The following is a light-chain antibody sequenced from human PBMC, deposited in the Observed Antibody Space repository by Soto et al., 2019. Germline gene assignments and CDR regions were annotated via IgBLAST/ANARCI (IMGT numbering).Light chain of an antibody. Sequence: EIVLTQSPGTLSLSPGERATLSCRASQTVTRSYLGWYQQKPGQAPRLLIYGASSRATGIPDRFSGSGSGTDFTLTISRLEPEDFAVYYCQQYGSSPRTFGQGTKVEIK. CDR3: QQYGSSPRT. V-gene: IGKV3-20*01. CDR2: GAS. CDR1: QTVTRSY. J-gene: IGKJ1*01.